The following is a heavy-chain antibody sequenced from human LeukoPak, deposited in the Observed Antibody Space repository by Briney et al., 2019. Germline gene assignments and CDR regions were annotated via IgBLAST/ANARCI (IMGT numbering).Heavy chain of an antibody. J-gene: IGHJ3*02. Sequence: SETLSLTCTVSGGSISSYYWSWIRQPPGKGLEWIGYIYYSGSTNYNPSLESRVTISVDTSKNQFSLKLSSVTAADTAVYYCARGVLAGNFDWLFTSLIDAFGIWGQGTMVTVSS. CDR3: ARGVLAGNFDWLFTSLIDAFGI. CDR1: GGSISSYY. V-gene: IGHV4-59*01. CDR2: IYYSGST. D-gene: IGHD3-9*01.